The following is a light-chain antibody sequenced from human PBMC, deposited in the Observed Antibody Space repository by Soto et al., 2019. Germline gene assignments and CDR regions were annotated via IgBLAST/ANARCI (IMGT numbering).Light chain of an antibody. CDR3: QQYNNWPRT. J-gene: IGKJ1*01. V-gene: IGKV3-15*01. CDR2: GAS. Sequence: EIVMTQSPATLSVSPGERATLSCRARQSVSSNLAWYQQKPGQAPRLLIYGASTRATGIPARFSGSGSGTECTLTISSLQSEDFAVYYCQQYNNWPRTVGQGTKVEIK. CDR1: QSVSSN.